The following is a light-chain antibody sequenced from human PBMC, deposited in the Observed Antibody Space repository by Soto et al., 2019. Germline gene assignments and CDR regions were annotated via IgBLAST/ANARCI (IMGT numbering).Light chain of an antibody. J-gene: IGKJ1*01. V-gene: IGKV3-20*01. Sequence: EIVLTQSPGTLSLSPGERATLSCRASQSVSSSYLAWYQQKPGQAPRPLIYGASSRAIGIPDRFSGSGSGTYLPFTFGSLGLKDLQVNYCKHKVSSRWPLGQGPRVE. CDR3: KHKVSSRWP. CDR2: GAS. CDR1: QSVSSSY.